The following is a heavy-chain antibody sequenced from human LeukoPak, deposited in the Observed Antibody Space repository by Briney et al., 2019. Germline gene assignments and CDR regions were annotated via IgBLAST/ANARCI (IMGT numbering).Heavy chain of an antibody. J-gene: IGHJ4*02. V-gene: IGHV3-48*02. CDR3: ARDYATAAGTPLDN. CDR1: GFTFSSYA. Sequence: GESLRLSCAASGFTFSSYAMSWVRQAPGKGLEWVSYISSSSSTIYYADSVKGRFTMSRDNAKNSLYLQMNSLRDEDTAVYYCARDYATAAGTPLDNWGQGTLVTVSS. D-gene: IGHD6-13*01. CDR2: ISSSSSTI.